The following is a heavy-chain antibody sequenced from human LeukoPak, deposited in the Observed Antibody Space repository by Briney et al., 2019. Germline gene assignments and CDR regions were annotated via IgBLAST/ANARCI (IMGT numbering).Heavy chain of an antibody. CDR1: GGSINNGGYY. CDR3: ASAGFYDSSGYFY. J-gene: IGHJ4*02. CDR2: ISSSGSTI. V-gene: IGHV3-11*01. Sequence: LSLTCTVSGGSINNGGYYWSWIRQSPGKGLEWVSYISSSGSTIYYADSVKGRFTISRDNAKNSLHLQMNSLRAEDTAVYYCASAGFYDSSGYFYWGQGTLVTVSS. D-gene: IGHD3-22*01.